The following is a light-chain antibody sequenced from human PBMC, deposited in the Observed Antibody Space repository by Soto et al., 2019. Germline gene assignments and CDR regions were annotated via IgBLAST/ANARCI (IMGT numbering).Light chain of an antibody. CDR2: DAS. V-gene: IGKV1-33*01. CDR3: QQYENRPYT. J-gene: IGKJ2*01. CDR1: QDISKF. Sequence: DIQMTQSPSSLSASIGDRVSFTCQASQDISKFLNWYQHKPGQAPSLLIYDASKSHFGVPSRFSGSGSGTDFTFTISSLQPEDNATYYCQQYENRPYTLGPCTKVEIK.